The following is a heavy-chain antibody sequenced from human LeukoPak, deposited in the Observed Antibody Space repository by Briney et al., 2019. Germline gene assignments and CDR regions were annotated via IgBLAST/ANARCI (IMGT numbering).Heavy chain of an antibody. D-gene: IGHD3-3*01. CDR3: ARDTDGFESGYGYYYYHGMDV. J-gene: IGHJ6*02. V-gene: IGHV3-21*01. CDR1: GFTFSSYG. CDR2: ISSSSAYI. Sequence: PGRSLRLSCAASGFTFSSYGMHWVRQAPGRGLEWVSSISSSSAYIYYADSLKGRFTISGDNAKNSLYLQMNSLRAEDTAVYYCARDTDGFESGYGYYYYHGMDVWGQGTTVTVSS.